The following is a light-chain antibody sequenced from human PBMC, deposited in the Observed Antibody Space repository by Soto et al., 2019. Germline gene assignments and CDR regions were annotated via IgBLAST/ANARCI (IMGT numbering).Light chain of an antibody. CDR3: SSYTSSSTLV. J-gene: IGLJ1*01. CDR2: EVN. V-gene: IGLV2-14*01. Sequence: QSVLTQPASVSGSPGQSISFSCAGSNSDVGSSVYVSWYRQHPGKAPQLIIYEVNKRPSGVSNRFSGTKSGNTASLSISGLQAEDEADYYCSSYTSSSTLVFGTGTKLTVL. CDR1: NSDVGSSVY.